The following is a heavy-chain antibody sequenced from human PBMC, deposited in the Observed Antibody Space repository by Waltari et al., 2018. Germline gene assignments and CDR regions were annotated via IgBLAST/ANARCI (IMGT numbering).Heavy chain of an antibody. V-gene: IGHV3-23*04. CDR2: ITGSGARA. D-gene: IGHD3-10*01. J-gene: IGHJ4*02. CDR1: GFTFSSYA. Sequence: VQLVESGGGVVQPGRSLRLSCAASGFTFSSYAMHWVRQAPGKGLEWVALITGSGARALYADSVKGRFTISKDNDKNTLYLQINSLRVEDTAVYSCAKVSMGAYYLDYWGQGTLVIVSS. CDR3: AKVSMGAYYLDY.